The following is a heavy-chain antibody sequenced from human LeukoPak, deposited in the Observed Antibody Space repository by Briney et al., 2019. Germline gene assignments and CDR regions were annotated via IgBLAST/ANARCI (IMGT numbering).Heavy chain of an antibody. CDR3: ARGTGYFDGFDI. J-gene: IGHJ3*02. Sequence: PSQTLSLTCTVSGGSISSGSYYWSWIRQPAGKGLEWIGRIYTSGSTNYNPSLKSRVTISVDTSKNQFSLKLSSVTAADTAVYYCARGTGYFDGFDIWGQGTMVTVSS. CDR1: GGSISSGSYY. CDR2: IYTSGST. V-gene: IGHV4-61*02. D-gene: IGHD3-22*01.